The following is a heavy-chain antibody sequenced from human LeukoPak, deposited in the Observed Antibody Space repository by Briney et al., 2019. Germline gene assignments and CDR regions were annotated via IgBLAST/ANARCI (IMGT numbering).Heavy chain of an antibody. D-gene: IGHD5-24*01. CDR1: GYTFTSYD. CDR2: MNPNSGNT. J-gene: IGHJ4*02. Sequence: ASVKVSCTASGYTFTSYDINWVRQAPGQGLEWMGWMNPNSGNTGYAQKFQGRVTMTRNTSISTAYMELSSLRSEDTAVYYCARGWRWLQLGDDYWGQGTLVTVSS. V-gene: IGHV1-8*01. CDR3: ARGWRWLQLGDDY.